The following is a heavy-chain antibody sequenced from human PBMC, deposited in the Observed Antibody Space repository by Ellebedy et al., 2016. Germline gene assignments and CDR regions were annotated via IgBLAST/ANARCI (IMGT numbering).Heavy chain of an antibody. J-gene: IGHJ3*02. V-gene: IGHV3-48*01. Sequence: ETLSLXCTVSGGSISSTTYYWGWVRQAPGKGLEWISYINSGSEAIHYADSVKGRFTISRDNARNSLYLQMNSLRGEDTAVYYCARDLPHWAIDIWGQGSMVTVS. CDR2: INSGSEAI. CDR3: ARDLPHWAIDI. CDR1: GGSISSTTYY.